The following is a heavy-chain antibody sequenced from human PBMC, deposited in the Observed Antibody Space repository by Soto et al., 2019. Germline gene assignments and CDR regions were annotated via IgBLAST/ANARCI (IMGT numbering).Heavy chain of an antibody. CDR3: ARGYYSMDV. J-gene: IGHJ6*02. Sequence: PGGSLRLSCAASGFTFSNYWMHWVRQAPGKGLVWVSRINNGGTITNYADSVKGRFTMSRDDAKNTLYLQMNSLRAEDTAVYYCARGYYSMDVWGQGTTVTVSS. CDR2: INNGGTIT. V-gene: IGHV3-74*01. CDR1: GFTFSNYW.